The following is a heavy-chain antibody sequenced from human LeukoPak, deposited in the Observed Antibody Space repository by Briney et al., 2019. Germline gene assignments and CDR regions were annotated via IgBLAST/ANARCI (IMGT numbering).Heavy chain of an antibody. D-gene: IGHD2-2*01. CDR2: ISSSGSTI. CDR1: GFTFSSYE. Sequence: PGGSLRLSCAASGFTFSSYEMNWVRQAPGKGLEWVSYISSSGSTIYYADSVKGRFTISRDNAKNSLYLQMNSLRSEDTAMYYCATKTYCSSNSCYVPLDYWGQGTLVTVSS. CDR3: ATKTYCSSNSCYVPLDY. V-gene: IGHV3-48*03. J-gene: IGHJ4*02.